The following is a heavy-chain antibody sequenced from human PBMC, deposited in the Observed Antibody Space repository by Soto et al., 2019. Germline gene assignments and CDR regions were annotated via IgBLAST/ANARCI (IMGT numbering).Heavy chain of an antibody. CDR3: ARAPGHSVHSSGWQIDY. V-gene: IGHV3-30-3*01. D-gene: IGHD6-19*01. J-gene: IGHJ4*02. CDR2: ISFDGNIK. CDR1: GFTFSDYA. Sequence: QVQLVESGGGVVQPGRSLRLSCAASGFTFSDYAMYWVRQAPGKGLEWVSVISFDGNIKYYTGSVKGRFTISRDNSKNTLHLHVNSLRTEDTALYYCARAPGHSVHSSGWQIDYWGQGTLVTVSS.